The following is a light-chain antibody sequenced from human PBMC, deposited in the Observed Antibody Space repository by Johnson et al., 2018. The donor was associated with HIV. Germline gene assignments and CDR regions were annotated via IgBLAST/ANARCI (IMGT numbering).Light chain of an antibody. CDR3: GTWDSSLSAYV. CDR1: SSNIGDNY. Sequence: HSVLTQPPSVSAAPGQKVTISCSGSSSNIGDNYVSWYQQLPGTAPKLLIYDNNKRPSGIPDRFSGSKSGTSATLGITGLQTGDEADYYCGTWDSSLSAYVFGTGTRSPS. CDR2: DNN. V-gene: IGLV1-51*01. J-gene: IGLJ1*01.